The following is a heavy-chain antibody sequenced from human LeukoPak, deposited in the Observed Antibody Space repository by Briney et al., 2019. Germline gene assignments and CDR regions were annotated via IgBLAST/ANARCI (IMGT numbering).Heavy chain of an antibody. J-gene: IGHJ5*02. Sequence: PGGSLRLSCTASGFTFRDYYVTWIRQAPGKGLEWVSYIRSTGSSTAYADSVKGRFAISRDNAKNSLYLQKNGLRVEDTAIYYCARVYYASWSGQPLSQHWLDPWGQGTLVTVSS. D-gene: IGHD3-3*01. CDR1: GFTFRDYY. CDR2: IRSTGSST. CDR3: ARVYYASWSGQPLSQHWLDP. V-gene: IGHV3-11*04.